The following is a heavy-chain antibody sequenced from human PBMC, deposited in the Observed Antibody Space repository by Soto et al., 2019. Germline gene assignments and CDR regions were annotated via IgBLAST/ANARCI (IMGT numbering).Heavy chain of an antibody. D-gene: IGHD3-22*01. CDR2: IIPILGIA. Sequence: SVKVSCKASGGTFSSYTIIWVRQAPGQGLEWMGRIIPILGIANYAQKFQGRVTITADKSTSTAYMELSSLRSEDTAVYYCARAQYYYDSSGYSAYWGQGTLVTVSS. CDR1: GGTFSSYT. CDR3: ARAQYYYDSSGYSAY. J-gene: IGHJ4*02. V-gene: IGHV1-69*02.